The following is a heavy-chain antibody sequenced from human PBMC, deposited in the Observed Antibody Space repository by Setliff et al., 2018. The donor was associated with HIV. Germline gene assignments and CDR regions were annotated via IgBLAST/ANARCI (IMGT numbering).Heavy chain of an antibody. Sequence: SETLSLTCTVSGGSISNSGHYWGWIRQPPGKGLEWVGSIYYSGSTYYNPSLKSRVTISLDTSKNQLSLKLSSVTAADTAVYYCARHGSNWFDPWGQGTQVTVSS. D-gene: IGHD3-10*01. CDR2: IYYSGST. CDR1: GGSISNSGHY. V-gene: IGHV4-39*01. J-gene: IGHJ5*02. CDR3: ARHGSNWFDP.